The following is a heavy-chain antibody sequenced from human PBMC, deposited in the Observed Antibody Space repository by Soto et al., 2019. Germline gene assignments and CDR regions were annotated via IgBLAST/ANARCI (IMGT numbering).Heavy chain of an antibody. CDR1: GYTFPSYG. CDR2: ISAYNGNT. V-gene: IGHV1-18*04. CDR3: ARSRAYGSGSYYSPPIYYYYYGMDV. Sequence: GAAVKVSCKASGYTFPSYGISWVGQAPGQGLEWMGWISAYNGNTNYAQKLQSRVTMTTATSTSTAYMELRSLGSDDTAVYYCARSRAYGSGSYYSPPIYYYYYGMDVWGQGTTVTVS. D-gene: IGHD3-10*01. J-gene: IGHJ6*02.